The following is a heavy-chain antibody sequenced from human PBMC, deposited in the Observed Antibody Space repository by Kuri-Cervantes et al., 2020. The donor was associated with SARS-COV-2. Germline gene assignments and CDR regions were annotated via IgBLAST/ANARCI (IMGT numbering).Heavy chain of an antibody. Sequence: SSVPVPCKASGGTLRSYAFSWLRQAPAQALEWMGRNITILGIANYAQKFQGRVTSIADKSTSTAYMELSRLRTDETAVYYCASRAELGPYYGMDVWGQGTTVTVSS. CDR2: NITILGIA. CDR3: ASRAELGPYYGMDV. V-gene: IGHV1-69*04. D-gene: IGHD1-14*01. J-gene: IGHJ6*02. CDR1: GGTLRSYA.